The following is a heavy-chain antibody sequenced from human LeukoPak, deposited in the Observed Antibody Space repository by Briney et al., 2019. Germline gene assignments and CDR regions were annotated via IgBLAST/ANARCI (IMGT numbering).Heavy chain of an antibody. V-gene: IGHV1-2*02. Sequence: GASVKVSCKASGYTSTDYYMHWVRQAPGQGLEWMGWINPKSGDTRYAQKFQGRVTMTRDSSITTAYMDLSSLRSDDTAVYYCAREWDYYAFWGQGTLVTVSS. CDR2: INPKSGDT. CDR1: GYTSTDYY. CDR3: AREWDYYAF. J-gene: IGHJ4*02.